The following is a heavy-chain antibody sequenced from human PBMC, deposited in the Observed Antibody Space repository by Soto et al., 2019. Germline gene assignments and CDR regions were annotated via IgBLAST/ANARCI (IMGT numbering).Heavy chain of an antibody. CDR2: ISTYNGRT. Sequence: QVQLVQSGAEVKKPGASVKVSCKASGYTFTNFRINWVRQAPGQGLEWMGWISTYNGRTNYAQKLQGRVTMTTDTSTSTAYMELRSLRSDDTAVYYCAREHCSGGTCYPCYWGQGTLVTVSS. D-gene: IGHD2-15*01. V-gene: IGHV1-18*01. J-gene: IGHJ4*02. CDR1: GYTFTNFR. CDR3: AREHCSGGTCYPCY.